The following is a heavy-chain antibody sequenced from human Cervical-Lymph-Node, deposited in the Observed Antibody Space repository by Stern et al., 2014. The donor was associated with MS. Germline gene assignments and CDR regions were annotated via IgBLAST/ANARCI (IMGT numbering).Heavy chain of an antibody. J-gene: IGHJ4*02. CDR2: INPNSGGT. CDR3: ATVGTSDY. V-gene: IGHV1-2*06. CDR1: GYSFTGYD. Sequence: QLVQSGAEVKKPGASVKVSCKASGYSFTGYDMHWVRQAPGQGLEWMGRINPNSGGTNYEQKFEGRVTMTRDTSINTAYMELSSLRSDDTAVYYCATVGTSDYWGQGTLVTVYS.